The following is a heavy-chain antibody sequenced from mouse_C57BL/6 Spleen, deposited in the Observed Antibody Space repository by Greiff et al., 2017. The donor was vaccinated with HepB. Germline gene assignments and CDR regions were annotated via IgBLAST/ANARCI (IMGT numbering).Heavy chain of an antibody. D-gene: IGHD2-1*01. CDR2: IDPENGDT. V-gene: IGHV14-4*01. Sequence: EVKLQESGAELVRPGASVKLSCTASGFNIKDDYMHWVKQRPEQGLEWIGWIDPENGDTEYASKFQGKATITADTSSNTAYLQLSSLTSEDTAVYYCTTDGNYAAYWGQGTLVTVSA. CDR1: GFNIKDDY. CDR3: TTDGNYAAY. J-gene: IGHJ3*01.